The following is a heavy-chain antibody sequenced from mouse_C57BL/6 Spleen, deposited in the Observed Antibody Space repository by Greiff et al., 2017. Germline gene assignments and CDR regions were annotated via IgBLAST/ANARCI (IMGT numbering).Heavy chain of an antibody. D-gene: IGHD5-1*01. CDR1: GYTFTDYE. CDR3: TRDYRSTSAFPFDY. Sequence: QVQLQQSGAELVRPGASVTLSCKASGYTFTDYEMHWVKQTPVHGLEWIGAIDPETGGTAYNQKFKGKAILTADKSSSTAYMGLRSLTSEASAVYYCTRDYRSTSAFPFDYGGKGTTLTVSS. J-gene: IGHJ2*01. V-gene: IGHV1-15*01. CDR2: IDPETGGT.